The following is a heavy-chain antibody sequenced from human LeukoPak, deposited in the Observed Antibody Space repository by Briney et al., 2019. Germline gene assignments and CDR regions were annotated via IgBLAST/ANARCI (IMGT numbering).Heavy chain of an antibody. D-gene: IGHD2-15*01. J-gene: IGHJ5*02. CDR2: ISSSSSYI. CDR1: GFTFSSYS. V-gene: IGHV3-21*01. CDR3: ARDGLGYCSGGSCYWFDP. Sequence: PGGSLRLPCAASGFTFSSYSMNWVRQAPGKGLEWVSSISSSSSYIYYADSVKGRFTISRDNAKNSLYLQMNSLRAEDTAVYYCARDGLGYCSGGSCYWFDPWGQGTLVTVSS.